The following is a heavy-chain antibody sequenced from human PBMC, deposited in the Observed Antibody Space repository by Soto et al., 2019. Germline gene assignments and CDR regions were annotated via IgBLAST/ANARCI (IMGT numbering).Heavy chain of an antibody. D-gene: IGHD3-22*01. CDR1: GASIRSGGYS. V-gene: IGHV4-30-2*01. J-gene: IGHJ6*02. CDR2: IYHGGVT. Sequence: QLLLQESGSGLLKPSQTLSLTCAASGASIRSGGYSWSWVRQPPGKGLEWIGYIYHGGVTFYNPAVEGRGTITVDLSNNQFSLKLTSLTAADTAVYYCAREHYDSSGSLGMDVWGQGTTVTVSS. CDR3: AREHYDSSGSLGMDV.